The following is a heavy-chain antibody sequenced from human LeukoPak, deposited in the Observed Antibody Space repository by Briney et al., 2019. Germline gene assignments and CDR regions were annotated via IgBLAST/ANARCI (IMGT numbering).Heavy chain of an antibody. V-gene: IGHV1-8*03. CDR1: GYTFTSYD. D-gene: IGHD2-2*01. J-gene: IGHJ4*02. Sequence: ASVKVSCKASGYTFTSYDINWVRQATGQGLEWTGWMNPNSGNTGYAQKFQGRVTITRNTSISTAYMELSSLRSEDTAVYYCARGVRIVVVPDADYYFDYWGQGTLVTVSS. CDR2: MNPNSGNT. CDR3: ARGVRIVVVPDADYYFDY.